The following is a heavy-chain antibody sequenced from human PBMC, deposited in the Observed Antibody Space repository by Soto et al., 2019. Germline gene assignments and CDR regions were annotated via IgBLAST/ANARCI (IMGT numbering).Heavy chain of an antibody. Sequence: GASVKVSCKASGYTFTSYGISWVRQAPGQGLEWMGWISAYNGNTNYAQKLQGRVTMTTDTSTSTAYMELRSLRSDDTAVYYCARDMDSSSPGPDAFDSWGQGTMVTVSS. CDR1: GYTFTSYG. V-gene: IGHV1-18*01. CDR3: ARDMDSSSPGPDAFDS. CDR2: ISAYNGNT. D-gene: IGHD6-6*01. J-gene: IGHJ3*02.